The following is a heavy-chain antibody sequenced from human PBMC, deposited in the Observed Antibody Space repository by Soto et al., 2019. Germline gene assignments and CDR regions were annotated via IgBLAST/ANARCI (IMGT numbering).Heavy chain of an antibody. J-gene: IGHJ6*02. V-gene: IGHV1-46*01. CDR3: AREMTMITFGRIMLHGMDG. CDR2: INPSGGST. Sequence: ASVKVSCKACGYTFTSYYMHWVGQAPGQGREWMGIINPSGGSTSYAQKFQGRVTMTRDTSTSTVYMELSSLRSEDTAVYYCAREMTMITFGRIMLHGMDGWGQGTTVTVSS. D-gene: IGHD3-16*01. CDR1: GYTFTSYY.